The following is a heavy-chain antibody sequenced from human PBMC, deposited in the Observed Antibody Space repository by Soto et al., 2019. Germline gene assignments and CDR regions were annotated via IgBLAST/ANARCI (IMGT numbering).Heavy chain of an antibody. CDR1: GGTVASSHW. CDR2: VYHTGDT. D-gene: IGHD2-21*02. J-gene: IGHJ5*02. V-gene: IGHV4-4*02. CDR3: AREIVTAGGNNYFDP. Sequence: SETLSLTCGVSGGTVASSHWWSWVRQSPGGGLEWIGNVYHTGDTNPNPSPQSRVTISVDKSNNQFSLRLNSLTAADTAVYFCAREIVTAGGNNYFDPWGPGTLVTVFS.